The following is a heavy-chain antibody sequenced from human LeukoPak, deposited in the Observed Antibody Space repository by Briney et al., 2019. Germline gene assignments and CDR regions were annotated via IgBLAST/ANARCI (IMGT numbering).Heavy chain of an antibody. Sequence: SETLSLTCTVSGGSISSYYWSWIRQPPGKGLEWIGYIYYSGSTNYNPSLKSRVTISVDTSKNQFSLKLSSVTAADTAVYYCARHPEPWEILTDYWGQGTLVTVSS. D-gene: IGHD3-9*01. CDR2: IYYSGST. V-gene: IGHV4-59*08. CDR3: ARHPEPWEILTDY. CDR1: GGSISSYY. J-gene: IGHJ4*02.